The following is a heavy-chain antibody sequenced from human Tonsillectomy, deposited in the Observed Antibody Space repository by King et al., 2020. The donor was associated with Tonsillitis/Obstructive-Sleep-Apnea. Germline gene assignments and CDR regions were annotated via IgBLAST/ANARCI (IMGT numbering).Heavy chain of an antibody. J-gene: IGHJ6*02. D-gene: IGHD1-1*01. V-gene: IGHV4-59*01. CDR3: ARDQEGTSKGYYHQDMDV. Sequence: VQLQESGPGLVKPSETLSLTCTVSGGSISSYYWSWIRQPPGKGLEWIGYIYYRGSTNYNPSLKSRVTISVDTSKNQFSLKQSSVTAADTAVYYCARDQEGTSKGYYHQDMDVWGQGTTVTV. CDR1: GGSISSYY. CDR2: IYYRGST.